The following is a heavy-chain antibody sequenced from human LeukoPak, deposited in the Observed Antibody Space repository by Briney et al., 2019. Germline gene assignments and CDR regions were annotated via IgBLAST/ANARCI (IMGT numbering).Heavy chain of an antibody. J-gene: IGHJ4*02. CDR3: ARGYGDYGGGASGGY. CDR2: VNQSGST. D-gene: IGHD4-17*01. Sequence: PSETLSLTCAVYGGSFSGYYWSWLRQPPGKGLEWIGEVNQSGSTNFNPSLKSRVTISVDTSKNQFSLRLSSVTAADTAVYYCARGYGDYGGGASGGYWGQGTLVTVSS. CDR1: GGSFSGYY. V-gene: IGHV4-34*01.